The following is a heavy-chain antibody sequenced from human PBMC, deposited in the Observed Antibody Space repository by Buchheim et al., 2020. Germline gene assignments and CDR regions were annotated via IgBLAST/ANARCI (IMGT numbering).Heavy chain of an antibody. CDR3: ARMTYYYDSSGYGFDY. Sequence: QVQLQESGPGLVKPSETLSLTCTVSGGSVSSGSYYWSWIRQPPGKGLEWIGYIYYSGSTNYNPSPKSRVTISVDTSKHQFSLKLSSVTAADTAVYYCARMTYYYDSSGYGFDYWGQGTL. J-gene: IGHJ4*02. D-gene: IGHD3-22*01. CDR1: GGSVSSGSYY. V-gene: IGHV4-61*01. CDR2: IYYSGST.